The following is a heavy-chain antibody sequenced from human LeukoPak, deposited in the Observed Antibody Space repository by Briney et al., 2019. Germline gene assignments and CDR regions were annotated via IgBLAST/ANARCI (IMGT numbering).Heavy chain of an antibody. J-gene: IGHJ4*02. CDR3: AKDRVRLVVVPAAMDD. Sequence: SYDGSNIYYADSVKGRFAISRDHSKNTLYLQMNSLRAEDTAVYYCAKDRVRLVVVPAAMDDWGQGTLVTVSS. V-gene: IGHV3-30-3*02. D-gene: IGHD2-2*01. CDR2: SYDGSNI.